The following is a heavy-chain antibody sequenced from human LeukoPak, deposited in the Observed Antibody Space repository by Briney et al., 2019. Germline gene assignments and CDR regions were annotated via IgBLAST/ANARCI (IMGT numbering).Heavy chain of an antibody. D-gene: IGHD2-21*02. V-gene: IGHV1-46*01. Sequence: GLXWMGLXXXSGGSTSYAQKFQGRVTMTRDTSTSTVYMELSSLRSEDTAVYYCARVSLRYCGGDCYYSGAFDIWGQGTMVTVSS. CDR2: XXXSGGST. J-gene: IGHJ3*02. CDR3: ARVSLRYCGGDCYYSGAFDI.